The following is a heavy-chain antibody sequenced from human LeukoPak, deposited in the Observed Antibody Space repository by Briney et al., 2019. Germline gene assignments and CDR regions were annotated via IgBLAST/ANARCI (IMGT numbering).Heavy chain of an antibody. CDR2: ISWNSGSI. CDR3: AKGYSSSSPYYFDY. D-gene: IGHD6-6*01. V-gene: IGHV3-9*03. CDR1: GFTFDDYA. J-gene: IGHJ4*02. Sequence: GGSLTLSCAASGFTFDDYAMHWVRQAPGKGLEWVSGISWNSGSIGYADSVKGRFTISRDNAKNSLYLQMNSLRAEDMALYYCAKGYSSSSPYYFDYWGQGTLVTVSS.